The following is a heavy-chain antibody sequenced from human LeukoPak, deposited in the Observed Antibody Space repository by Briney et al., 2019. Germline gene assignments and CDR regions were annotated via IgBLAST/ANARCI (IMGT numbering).Heavy chain of an antibody. Sequence: ASVKVSCKASGYTFTSYGISWVRQAPGQGLEWMGWISAYNGNTNYAQKLQGRVTMTTDTSTSTAYMELRSLRSDDTAVYYCARDRAFLSKTTDTETVGEAFDIWGQGTMVTVSS. CDR1: GYTFTSYG. J-gene: IGHJ3*02. D-gene: IGHD4-17*01. CDR2: ISAYNGNT. CDR3: ARDRAFLSKTTDTETVGEAFDI. V-gene: IGHV1-18*01.